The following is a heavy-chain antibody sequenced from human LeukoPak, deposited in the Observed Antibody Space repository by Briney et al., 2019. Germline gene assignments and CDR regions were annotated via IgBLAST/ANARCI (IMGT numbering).Heavy chain of an antibody. CDR1: GYTFTAYY. Sequence: ASVKVSCKASGYTFTAYYMHWVRQAPGQGLEWMGWINPNSGGTNSSQKFQDRVTLTRDTSISAAYMELGSLRSDDTAIYYCARAYGSGSSYHPDYWGQGTLVTVSS. J-gene: IGHJ4*02. D-gene: IGHD3-10*01. CDR3: ARAYGSGSSYHPDY. V-gene: IGHV1-2*02. CDR2: INPNSGGT.